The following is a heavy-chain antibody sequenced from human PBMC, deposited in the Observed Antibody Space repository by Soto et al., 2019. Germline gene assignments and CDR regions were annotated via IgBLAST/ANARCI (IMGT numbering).Heavy chain of an antibody. J-gene: IGHJ6*02. Sequence: QVQLVQSGAEVKKPGASVKVSCKASGYTFTSYDINWVRQATGQGLEWMGWMNPNSGNTGYAQKFQGRVNMTRKTSISTAYMELSSLRSEETAVYYCARDYDFWSGYYVGDYYYYYGMDVWGQGNTVTVSS. CDR1: GYTFTSYD. V-gene: IGHV1-8*01. CDR3: ARDYDFWSGYYVGDYYYYYGMDV. CDR2: MNPNSGNT. D-gene: IGHD3-3*01.